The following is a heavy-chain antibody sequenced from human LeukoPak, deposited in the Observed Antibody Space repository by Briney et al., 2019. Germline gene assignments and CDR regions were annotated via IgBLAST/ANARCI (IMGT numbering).Heavy chain of an antibody. CDR1: GFTFRSYW. D-gene: IGHD6-19*01. J-gene: IGHJ4*02. V-gene: IGHV3-74*01. Sequence: GGSLRLSXAASGFTFRSYWIHWVRQAPGKGLVWVGRIDNDGSDTIYADSVKGRFTVSRDNSKNTLYLQMNSLRAEDTAVYYCAKESHSSGWRHPFDYWGQGTLVTVSS. CDR2: IDNDGSDT. CDR3: AKESHSSGWRHPFDY.